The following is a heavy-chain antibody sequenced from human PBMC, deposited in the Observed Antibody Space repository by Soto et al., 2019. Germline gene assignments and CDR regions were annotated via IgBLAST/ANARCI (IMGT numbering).Heavy chain of an antibody. CDR3: ARGSTGYSSSWYRY. D-gene: IGHD6-13*01. J-gene: IGHJ4*02. V-gene: IGHV4-59*08. CDR1: GGSISSYY. Sequence: TLSLTCTVSGGSISSYYWSWIRQPPGKGLEWIGYIYNSGSTNYNPSLKSRVTISVDTSKNQFSLKLSTVTAADTAVYYCARGSTGYSSSWYRYWGQGTLVTVSS. CDR2: IYNSGST.